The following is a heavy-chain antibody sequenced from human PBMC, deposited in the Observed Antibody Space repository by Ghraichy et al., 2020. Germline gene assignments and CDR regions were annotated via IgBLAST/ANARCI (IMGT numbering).Heavy chain of an antibody. CDR3: ARDAGYCSGGSCYPAEYFQH. Sequence: SETLSLTCTVSGGSISSGGYYWSWIRQHPGKGLEWIGYIYYSGSTYYNPSLKSRVTISVDTSKNQFSLKLSSVTAADTAVYYCARDAGYCSGGSCYPAEYFQHWGQGTLVTVSS. D-gene: IGHD2-15*01. CDR1: GGSISSGGYY. CDR2: IYYSGST. J-gene: IGHJ1*01. V-gene: IGHV4-31*03.